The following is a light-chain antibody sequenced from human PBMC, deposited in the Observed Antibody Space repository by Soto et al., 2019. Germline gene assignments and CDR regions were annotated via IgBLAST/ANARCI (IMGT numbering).Light chain of an antibody. CDR1: QGISSY. J-gene: IGKJ4*01. V-gene: IGKV1-9*01. Sequence: DIQLTQSPSFLSASVGDRVTITCRASQGISSYLAWYQQKPGKAPKLLIYAASTLQSGVPSRFSGSGYGTEFTLTISSLQPEDFATYYCQQLNSYPLNLGGGTKVEIK. CDR2: AAS. CDR3: QQLNSYPLN.